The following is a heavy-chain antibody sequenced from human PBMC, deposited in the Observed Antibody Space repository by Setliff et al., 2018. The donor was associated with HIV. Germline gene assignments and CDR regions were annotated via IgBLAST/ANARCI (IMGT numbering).Heavy chain of an antibody. CDR2: IYTSGNI. V-gene: IGHV4-4*07. Sequence: PSETLSLTCTVSDSGTYYWVWIRQPALKGLEWIGRIYTSGNINYNPSLKSRVTISVDTSKNQFSLKLSSVTAADTAVYYCARTAYDYGDYADEDYYYGMDVWGQGTTVTVSS. CDR1: DSGTYY. J-gene: IGHJ6*02. CDR3: ARTAYDYGDYADEDYYYGMDV. D-gene: IGHD4-17*01.